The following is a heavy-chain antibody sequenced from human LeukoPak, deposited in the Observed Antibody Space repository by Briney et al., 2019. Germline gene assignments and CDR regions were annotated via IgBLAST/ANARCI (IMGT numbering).Heavy chain of an antibody. D-gene: IGHD3-22*01. J-gene: IGHJ4*02. Sequence: PSETLSLTCTASGGSINAYYWTWIRQPAGEGLEWIGRIHTSGSTYYNPSLKGRALMTLDKPNNQFSLELKSLTAADTAVYYCARYDSTWDNFDYWGQGTLVTVSS. CDR1: GGSINAYY. V-gene: IGHV4-4*07. CDR3: ARYDSTWDNFDY. CDR2: IHTSGST.